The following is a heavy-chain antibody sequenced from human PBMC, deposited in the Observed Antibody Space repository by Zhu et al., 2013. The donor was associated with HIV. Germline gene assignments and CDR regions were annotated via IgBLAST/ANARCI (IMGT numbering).Heavy chain of an antibody. J-gene: IGHJ4*02. Sequence: QVQLRESGPGLVKPSETLSLTCSVSGGSISRYYWTWIRQSPGKGLEWIGYIHSSGGTHYNPSLQSRVTSSVDTSKNQFSLNLTSVTAADTAVYYRARDRRGSGTYDYWGPGIPGNRLL. V-gene: IGHV4-59*01. D-gene: IGHD3-10*01. CDR1: GGSISRYY. CDR2: IHSSGGT. CDR3: ARDRRGSGTYDY.